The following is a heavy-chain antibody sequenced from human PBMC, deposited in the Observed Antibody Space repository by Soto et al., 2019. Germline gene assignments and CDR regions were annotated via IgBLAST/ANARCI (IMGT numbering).Heavy chain of an antibody. CDR2: IIPIFGTA. V-gene: IGHV1-69*13. Sequence: SSVKVSCKASGGTFSSYAISWVRQAPGQGLEWMGGIIPIFGTANYAQKFQGRVTITADESTSTAYMELSSLRSEDTAVYYCARPLRAAATEGDFEIWGQGTMVTVSS. J-gene: IGHJ3*02. CDR1: GGTFSSYA. CDR3: ARPLRAAATEGDFEI. D-gene: IGHD2-2*01.